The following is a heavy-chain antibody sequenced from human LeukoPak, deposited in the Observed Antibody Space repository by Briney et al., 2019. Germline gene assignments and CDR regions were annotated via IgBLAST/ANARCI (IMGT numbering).Heavy chain of an antibody. CDR2: INSDGSST. D-gene: IGHD1/OR15-1a*01. CDR1: GFTFSSYW. Sequence: GGSLRLSCAASGFTFSSYWMHWVRQAPGKGLVWVSRINSDGSSTSYADSVKGRFTISRDNSKNTLYLQMNSLRAEDTAVYFCAKETTYGGANYYYYMDVWGKGTTVTVSS. CDR3: AKETTYGGANYYYYMDV. J-gene: IGHJ6*03. V-gene: IGHV3-74*01.